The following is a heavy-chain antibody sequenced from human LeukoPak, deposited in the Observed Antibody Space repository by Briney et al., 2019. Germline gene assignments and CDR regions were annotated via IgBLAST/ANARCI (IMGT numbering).Heavy chain of an antibody. CDR1: GYRFISYW. Sequence: GESLKISCKSSGYRFISYWIGWVRQMPGKGLEWMGIISPGDSDTRYSPSFQAQVTISADKSISTAYLQWSSLKASDTAMYYCARRYCSAGSCLHYWGQGTLVTVSS. CDR2: ISPGDSDT. J-gene: IGHJ4*02. CDR3: ARRYCSAGSCLHY. D-gene: IGHD2-15*01. V-gene: IGHV5-51*01.